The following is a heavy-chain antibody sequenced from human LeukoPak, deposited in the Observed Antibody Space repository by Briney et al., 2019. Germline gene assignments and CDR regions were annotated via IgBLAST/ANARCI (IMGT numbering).Heavy chain of an antibody. D-gene: IGHD5-24*01. Sequence: SQTLSLTCTVSGGSISSGSYYWSWIRQPAGTGLEWIGRIYTSGSTNYNPSLKSRVTISVDTSKNQFSLKLSSVTAADTAVYYCARVDGYDSSYYYYMDVWGKGTTVTVSS. CDR3: ARVDGYDSSYYYYMDV. V-gene: IGHV4-61*02. CDR2: IYTSGST. J-gene: IGHJ6*03. CDR1: GGSISSGSYY.